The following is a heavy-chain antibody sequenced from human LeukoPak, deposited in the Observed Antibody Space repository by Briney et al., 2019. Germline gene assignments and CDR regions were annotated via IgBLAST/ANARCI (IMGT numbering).Heavy chain of an antibody. Sequence: GGSLRLSCAASGFTFSDYYMSWIRQAPGKGLEWVSYISSSGSTIYYADSVKGRFTISRDNAKNSLYPQMNSLRAEDTAVYYCARVYTSGLAAAGNRNWFDPWGQGTLVTVSS. CDR2: ISSSGSTI. D-gene: IGHD6-13*01. J-gene: IGHJ5*02. CDR3: ARVYTSGLAAAGNRNWFDP. CDR1: GFTFSDYY. V-gene: IGHV3-11*01.